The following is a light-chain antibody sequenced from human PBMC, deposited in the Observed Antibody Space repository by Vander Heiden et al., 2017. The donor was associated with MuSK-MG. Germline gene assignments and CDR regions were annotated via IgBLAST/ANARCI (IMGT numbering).Light chain of an antibody. Sequence: EIVLTQSPGTLSLSPGERATLSCRASQSVSSYLAWYQQKPGQAPRLLIHDASIRATDIPARFSGSGSGTDFTLTISSLEPEDSAVYYWQQRSTWHAFGHGTKVDIK. CDR2: DAS. V-gene: IGKV3-11*01. CDR1: QSVSSY. CDR3: QQRSTWHA. J-gene: IGKJ3*01.